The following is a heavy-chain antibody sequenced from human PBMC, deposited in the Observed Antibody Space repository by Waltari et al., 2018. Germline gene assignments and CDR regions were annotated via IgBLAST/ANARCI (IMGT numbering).Heavy chain of an antibody. V-gene: IGHV3-74*01. CDR3: SANFQH. Sequence: EVQLVESGGGLVQPGGSLRLSCTASGFTFTNYRMHWVRQAPGKGLVWVSRINSDATTTNYADSVKGRFTISRDNAKNTVSLQMNSLTVEDTAVYYCSANFQHWGQGTLVTVSS. CDR2: INSDATTT. D-gene: IGHD6-25*01. CDR1: GFTFTNYR. J-gene: IGHJ1*01.